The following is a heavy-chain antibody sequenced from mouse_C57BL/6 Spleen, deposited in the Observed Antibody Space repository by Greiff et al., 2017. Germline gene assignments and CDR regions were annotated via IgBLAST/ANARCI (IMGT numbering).Heavy chain of an antibody. Sequence: VQLQQSVAELVRPGASVKLSCTASGFNIKNTYMHWVKQRPEQGLEWIGRIDPANGNTKYAPKFQGKATITADTSSNPAYLQLSSLTSEDTAIYYCAFYYGSSSRAMDYWGQGTSVTVSS. CDR2: IDPANGNT. CDR1: GFNIKNTY. V-gene: IGHV14-3*01. J-gene: IGHJ4*01. D-gene: IGHD1-1*01. CDR3: AFYYGSSSRAMDY.